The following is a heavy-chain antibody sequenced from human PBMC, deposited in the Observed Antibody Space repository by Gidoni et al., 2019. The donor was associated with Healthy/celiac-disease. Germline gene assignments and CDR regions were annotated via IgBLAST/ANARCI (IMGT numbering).Heavy chain of an antibody. CDR1: GGSFSGYY. CDR2: INHSGST. J-gene: IGHJ4*02. CDR3: ARGRRTAAAGVPYLFY. V-gene: IGHV4-34*01. D-gene: IGHD6-13*01. Sequence: QVQLQQWGAGLLKPSETLSLTCAVYGGSFSGYYWSWIRQPPGKGLEWIGEINHSGSTNYNPSLKSRVTISVDTSKNQFSLKLSSVTAADTAVYYCARGRRTAAAGVPYLFYWGQGTLVTVSS.